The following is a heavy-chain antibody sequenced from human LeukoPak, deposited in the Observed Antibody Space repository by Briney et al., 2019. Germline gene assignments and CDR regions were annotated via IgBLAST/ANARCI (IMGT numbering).Heavy chain of an antibody. CDR3: ARRYGDFDY. V-gene: IGHV4-34*01. CDR2: INHSGST. J-gene: IGHJ4*02. D-gene: IGHD4-17*01. Sequence: SETLSLTCAVYGGSFSGYYWSWIRQPPGKGLEWIGEINHSGSTNYNPSLESRVTISVDTSKNQFSLKLSSVTAADTAVYYCARRYGDFDYWGQGTLVTVSS. CDR1: GGSFSGYY.